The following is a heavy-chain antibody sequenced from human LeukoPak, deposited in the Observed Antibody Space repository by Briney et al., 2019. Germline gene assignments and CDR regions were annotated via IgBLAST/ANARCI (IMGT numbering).Heavy chain of an antibody. J-gene: IGHJ5*02. D-gene: IGHD3-10*01. Sequence: GESLKISCKASGYTFTGYYMHWVRQAPGQGLEWMGWINPNSGGTNYAQKFQGRVTMTRDTSISTAYMELSRLRSDDTAVYYCASDYGRPNWFDPWGQGTLVTVSS. CDR2: INPNSGGT. CDR1: GYTFTGYY. CDR3: ASDYGRPNWFDP. V-gene: IGHV1-2*02.